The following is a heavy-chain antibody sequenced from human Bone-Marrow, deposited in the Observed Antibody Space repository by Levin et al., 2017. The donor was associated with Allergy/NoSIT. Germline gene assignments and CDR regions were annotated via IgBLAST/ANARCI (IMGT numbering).Heavy chain of an antibody. D-gene: IGHD2-21*02. CDR3: ARGQTATLQACQF. CDR1: GFTFSSYA. J-gene: IGHJ4*02. Sequence: GGSLRLSCAASGFTFSSYAMAWVRQAPGKGLEWVSTIIYTGVTTYYADSVKGRFTISRDNSENTLSLQMNNLRGEDTAVYFCARGQTATLQACQFWGQGTLVTVSS. V-gene: IGHV3-23*01. CDR2: IIYTGVTT.